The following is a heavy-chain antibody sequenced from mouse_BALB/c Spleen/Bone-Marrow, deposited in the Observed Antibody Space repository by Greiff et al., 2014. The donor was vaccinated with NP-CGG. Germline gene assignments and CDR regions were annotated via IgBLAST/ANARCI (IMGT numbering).Heavy chain of an antibody. J-gene: IGHJ2*01. V-gene: IGHV1-52*01. CDR2: IDPYDSET. Sequence: GRIDPYDSETHYNQKFKDKAILTVDKSSSTAYMQXXXLTSEDSAVYYCARGSMILNYSDYWGQGTTLTVSS. CDR3: ARGSMILNYSDY. D-gene: IGHD2-3*01.